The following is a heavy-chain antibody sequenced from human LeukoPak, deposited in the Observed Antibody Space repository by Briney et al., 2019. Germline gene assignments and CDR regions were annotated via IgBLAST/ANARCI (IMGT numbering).Heavy chain of an antibody. CDR1: GFTFSSYA. CDR2: ISGSGGST. J-gene: IGHJ5*02. Sequence: YPGRSLRLSCAASGFTFSSYAMSWVRQAPGKGLEWVSAISGSGGSTYYADSVKGRFTISRDNSKNTLYLQMNSLRAEDTAVYYCAKTDIVLMVYAIRSFDPWGQGTLVTVSS. CDR3: AKTDIVLMVYAIRSFDP. V-gene: IGHV3-23*01. D-gene: IGHD2-8*01.